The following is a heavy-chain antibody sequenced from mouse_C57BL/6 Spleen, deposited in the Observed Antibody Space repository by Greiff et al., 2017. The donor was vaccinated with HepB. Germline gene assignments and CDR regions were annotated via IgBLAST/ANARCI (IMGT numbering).Heavy chain of an antibody. J-gene: IGHJ4*01. CDR2: IYPKDGST. Sequence: QVQLQQSGPELVKPGASVKLSCKASGYTFTSYYINWVQQRPGQGLEWIGWIYPKDGSTNYNEKFKGKATLTVDTSSSTAYMYLHSLTSEDSAVDVCACGRYDDDDVMDYWGQGTTVTVSS. CDR1: GYTFTSYY. V-gene: IGHV1-85*01. CDR3: ACGRYDDDDVMDY. D-gene: IGHD2-4*01.